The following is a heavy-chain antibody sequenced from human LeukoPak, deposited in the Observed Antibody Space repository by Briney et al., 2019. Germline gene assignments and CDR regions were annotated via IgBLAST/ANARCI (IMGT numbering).Heavy chain of an antibody. Sequence: PSDPLSLTCTASGGSISSYYCSWLRQPPGKGVEWTGYIYYSRSNNYNPSLKSRVTISVDTSKNQFYLQMSSVTAADTAVYYCARLSVDTAMVIDYWGQGTLVTVSA. CDR3: ARLSVDTAMVIDY. J-gene: IGHJ4*02. CDR2: IYYSRSN. D-gene: IGHD5-18*01. V-gene: IGHV4-59*08. CDR1: GGSISSYY.